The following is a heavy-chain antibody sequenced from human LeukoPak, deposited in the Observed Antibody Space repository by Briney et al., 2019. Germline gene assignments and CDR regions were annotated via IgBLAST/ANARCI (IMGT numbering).Heavy chain of an antibody. CDR1: GFIFSNYA. Sequence: GGSLRLSCAASGFIFSNYAMYWVRQAPGKGLESVAAINTKGGSTSYADSVKGRMTISRDDSKNTLFLQMGSLTTDDMGLYFCARDRSGAFDYWGQGTLVTVSS. D-gene: IGHD6-19*01. CDR2: INTKGGST. V-gene: IGHV3-64*02. CDR3: ARDRSGAFDY. J-gene: IGHJ4*02.